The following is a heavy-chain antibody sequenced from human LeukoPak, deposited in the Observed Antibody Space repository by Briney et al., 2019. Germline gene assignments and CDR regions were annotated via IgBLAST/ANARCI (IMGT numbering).Heavy chain of an antibody. CDR3: ARPMPYYYDSSGYYYDAFDI. J-gene: IGHJ3*02. CDR2: IYYTGST. V-gene: IGHV4-39*01. Sequence: NASETLSPTCTVSRGSISSSSYYWGWIRQPPGKGLEWIGSIYYTGSTYYNPSLKSRVTISVDTSKDQFSLKLSSVTAADTAVYYCARPMPYYYDSSGYYYDAFDIWGQGIMVTVSS. CDR1: RGSISSSSYY. D-gene: IGHD3-22*01.